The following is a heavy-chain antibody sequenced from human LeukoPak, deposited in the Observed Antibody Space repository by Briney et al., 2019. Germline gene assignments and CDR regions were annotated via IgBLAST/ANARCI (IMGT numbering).Heavy chain of an antibody. D-gene: IGHD4-23*01. V-gene: IGHV5-51*01. Sequence: GESLKISCKGSAYSFTRYWIGWVRQMPGKGLEWMGIIYPGNSETRYSPSFQGQVTISADKSISTAYLQWSSLKASDTAMYYCARHAVYGGNSPLGYWGQGTLVTVSS. J-gene: IGHJ4*02. CDR2: IYPGNSET. CDR1: AYSFTRYW. CDR3: ARHAVYGGNSPLGY.